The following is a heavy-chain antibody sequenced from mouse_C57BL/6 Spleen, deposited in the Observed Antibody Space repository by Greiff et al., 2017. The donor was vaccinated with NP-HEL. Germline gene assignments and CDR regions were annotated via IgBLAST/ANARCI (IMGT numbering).Heavy chain of an antibody. D-gene: IGHD1-1*01. V-gene: IGHV1-69*01. Sequence: VQLQQPGAELVMPGASVKLSCKASGYTFTSYWMHWVKQRPGQGLEWIGEIDPSDSYTNYNQKFKGKSTLTVDKSSSTAYMQLSSLTSEDSAVYYCARQSITTVVDAMDYWGQGTSVTVSS. CDR3: ARQSITTVVDAMDY. J-gene: IGHJ4*01. CDR2: IDPSDSYT. CDR1: GYTFTSYW.